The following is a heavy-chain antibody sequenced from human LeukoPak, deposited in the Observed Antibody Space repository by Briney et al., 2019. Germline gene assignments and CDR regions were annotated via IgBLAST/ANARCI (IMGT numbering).Heavy chain of an antibody. CDR1: GFTVSTNY. J-gene: IGHJ4*02. D-gene: IGHD7-27*01. Sequence: AGGSLRLSCAASGFTVSTNYMSWVRQSPGKGLEWVSVIYSGGSPYYADSVKGRFTISRDNSKNTLYLQMNSLRVEDTAMYYCARKLGTVDDYWGQGTLVTVSS. CDR3: ARKLGTVDDY. CDR2: IYSGGSP. V-gene: IGHV3-53*01.